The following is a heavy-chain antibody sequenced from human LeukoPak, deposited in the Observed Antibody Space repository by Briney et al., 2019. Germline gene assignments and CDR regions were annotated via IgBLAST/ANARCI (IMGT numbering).Heavy chain of an antibody. V-gene: IGHV4-61*01. D-gene: IGHD3-3*01. Sequence: SATLFLPFTVFGGPVISGLYYLAWVRPPPGNRLEWIGYIYYSGSTTYSPSLKSRVTISIGTSKNQFSLNLKSVTAADTAVYFCARGKYYGDSDYWGQGTLVTVSS. CDR1: GGPVISGLYY. CDR3: ARGKYYGDSDY. J-gene: IGHJ4*02. CDR2: IYYSGST.